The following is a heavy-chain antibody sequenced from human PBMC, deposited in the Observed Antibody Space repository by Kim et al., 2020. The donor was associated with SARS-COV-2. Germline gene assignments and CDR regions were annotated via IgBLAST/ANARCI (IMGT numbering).Heavy chain of an antibody. CDR2: MNPNSGNT. J-gene: IGHJ5*01. D-gene: IGHD2-2*01. Sequence: ASVKVSCKASGYTFTSYDVNWVRQATGQGLEWMGWMNPNSGNTGYAQKFQGRVTMTSNISISTAYMELSSLRSEDTAVYYCARGPYCRSMSCPYWFDPWGPGTPVTVS. V-gene: IGHV1-8*01. CDR1: GYTFTSYD. CDR3: ARGPYCRSMSCPYWFDP.